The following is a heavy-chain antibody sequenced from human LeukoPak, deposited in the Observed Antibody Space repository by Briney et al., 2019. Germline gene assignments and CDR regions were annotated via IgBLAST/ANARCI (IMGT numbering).Heavy chain of an antibody. V-gene: IGHV1-18*01. CDR2: ISAYNGNT. CDR1: GYTFTSCG. CDR3: ARVEIVGATKVWFDP. J-gene: IGHJ5*02. D-gene: IGHD1-26*01. Sequence: ASVKVSCKASGYTFTSCGISWVRQAPGQGLEWMGWISAYNGNTNYAQKLQGRVTMTTDTSTSTAYMELRSLRSDDTAVYYCARVEIVGATKVWFDPWGQGTLVTVSS.